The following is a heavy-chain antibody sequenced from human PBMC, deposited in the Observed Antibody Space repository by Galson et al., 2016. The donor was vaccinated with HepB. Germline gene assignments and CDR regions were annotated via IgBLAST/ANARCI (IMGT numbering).Heavy chain of an antibody. CDR3: ARWRRDGDSNWFDP. J-gene: IGHJ5*02. CDR1: GFIFSNYA. V-gene: IGHV3-23*01. D-gene: IGHD4-17*01. Sequence: SLRLSCAASGFIFSNYAMGWVRQAPGKGLEWVSAISTDGGATYSADSVKGRFTITRDQFKSTLYLQLNTLRAEDTAIYYCARWRRDGDSNWFDPWGQGTLVTVSS. CDR2: ISTDGGAT.